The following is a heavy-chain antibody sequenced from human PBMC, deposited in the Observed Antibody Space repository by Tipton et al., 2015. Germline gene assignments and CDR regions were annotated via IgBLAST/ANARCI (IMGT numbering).Heavy chain of an antibody. J-gene: IGHJ4*02. D-gene: IGHD3-16*01. V-gene: IGHV4-4*02. Sequence: TLSLTCAVSGGSITTAYWWRWVRQPPGEGLEYIGEIYHSGSTDYNPSLRGRVTISVDKSNNQFSLRRKSVTAADTAVYYCARGVGGIFEYWGQGALVTVSS. CDR3: ARGVGGIFEY. CDR1: GGSITTAYW. CDR2: IYHSGST.